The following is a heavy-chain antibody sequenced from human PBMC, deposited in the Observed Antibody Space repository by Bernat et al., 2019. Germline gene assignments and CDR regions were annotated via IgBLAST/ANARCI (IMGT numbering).Heavy chain of an antibody. Sequence: QITLKESGPTLVKPTQTLTLTCTFSGFSLSTSGVGVGWIRQPPGKALEWLALIYWDDDKRYSPSLKSRLTITKDTPKNQVVLTMTNMDPVDTATYYCAHSPKQKPPPPFDPWGQGTLVTVSS. V-gene: IGHV2-5*02. J-gene: IGHJ5*02. D-gene: IGHD6-13*01. CDR2: IYWDDDK. CDR1: GFSLSTSGVG. CDR3: AHSPKQKPPPPFDP.